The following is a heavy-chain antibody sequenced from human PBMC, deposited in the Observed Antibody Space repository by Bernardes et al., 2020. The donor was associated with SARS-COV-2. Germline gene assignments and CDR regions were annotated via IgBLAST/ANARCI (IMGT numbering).Heavy chain of an antibody. Sequence: SLRLSCAASGFTFSTFWMTWVRQAPGKGLEWVANINPDGSETFYVDSGKGRFAISRDNAKNSLFMEMNTLRAEDTAVYYCASIYSTSSFDFDYWGQGTLVTVSS. D-gene: IGHD6-6*01. J-gene: IGHJ4*02. CDR2: INPDGSET. CDR3: ASIYSTSSFDFDY. CDR1: GFTFSTFW. V-gene: IGHV3-7*01.